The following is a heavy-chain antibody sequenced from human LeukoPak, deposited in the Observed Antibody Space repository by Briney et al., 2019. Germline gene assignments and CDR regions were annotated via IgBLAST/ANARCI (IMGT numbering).Heavy chain of an antibody. Sequence: QPGGSLRLSCVASGFRLSSYAMSWVRQAPGKGLEWVSATSSSDPGTYYAPSVRGRFTIYRDNSKNTVYLQMNSLRVEDAAIYYCAKDLVTGSLDYWGQGTLVTVSS. D-gene: IGHD3-10*01. CDR2: TSSSDPGT. CDR3: AKDLVTGSLDY. J-gene: IGHJ4*02. V-gene: IGHV3-23*01. CDR1: GFRLSSYA.